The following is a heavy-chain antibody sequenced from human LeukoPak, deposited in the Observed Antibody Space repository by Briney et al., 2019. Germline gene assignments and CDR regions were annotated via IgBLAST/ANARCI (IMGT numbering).Heavy chain of an antibody. CDR3: VKDGSVSYYTYYFDY. V-gene: IGHV3-64D*06. J-gene: IGHJ4*02. Sequence: DSVKGRFTISRDNSKNTLYLQMSSLRAEDTAVYYCVKDGSVSYYTYYFDYWGQGTLATVSS. D-gene: IGHD3-10*01.